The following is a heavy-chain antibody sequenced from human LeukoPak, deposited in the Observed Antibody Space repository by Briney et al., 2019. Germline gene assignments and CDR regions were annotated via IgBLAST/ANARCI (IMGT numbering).Heavy chain of an antibody. CDR3: AKDRSGDRSGWYFDY. CDR2: IRYDGSNK. CDR1: GFTFSSYG. Sequence: GGSLRLSYAASGFTFSSYGMHWVRQAPGKGLEWVAFIRYDGSNKYYADSVKGRFTISRDNSKNTLYLQMNSLRAEDTAVYYCAKDRSGDRSGWYFDYWGQGTLVTVSS. D-gene: IGHD6-19*01. J-gene: IGHJ4*02. V-gene: IGHV3-30*02.